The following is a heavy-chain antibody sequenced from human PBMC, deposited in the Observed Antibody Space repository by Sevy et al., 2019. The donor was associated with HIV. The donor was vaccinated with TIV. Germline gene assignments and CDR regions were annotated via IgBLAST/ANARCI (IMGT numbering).Heavy chain of an antibody. J-gene: IGHJ6*02. V-gene: IGHV3-30*04. CDR2: ISYDGSNK. CDR3: AREVAATRGMDV. CDR1: GFTFSSYA. D-gene: IGHD2-15*01. Sequence: GWSLRLSCAASGFTFSSYAMHWVRQAPGKGLEWVAVISYDGSNKYYADSVKGRFTISRDNSKNTLYLQMNSLRAEDTAVYYCAREVAATRGMDVWGQGTTVTVSS.